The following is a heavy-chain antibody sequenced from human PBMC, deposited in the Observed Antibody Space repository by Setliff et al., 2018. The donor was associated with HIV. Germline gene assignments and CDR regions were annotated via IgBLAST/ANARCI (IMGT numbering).Heavy chain of an antibody. J-gene: IGHJ4*02. CDR2: ISYDGSNK. V-gene: IGHV3-30*19. D-gene: IGHD2-15*01. CDR1: GFTFSSYG. Sequence: GGSLRLSCAASGFTFSSYGMHWVRQAPGKGLEWVAVISYDGSNKYYADSVKGRFTISRDNSKNTLYLQMNSLRVEDTAVYYCARQAWHSGRNGYFVDYWGQGTLVTAPQ. CDR3: ARQAWHSGRNGYFVDY.